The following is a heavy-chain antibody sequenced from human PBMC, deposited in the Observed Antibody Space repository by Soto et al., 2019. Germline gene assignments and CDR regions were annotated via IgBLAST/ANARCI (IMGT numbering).Heavy chain of an antibody. CDR2: INADNGNT. CDR3: ARAVEMSGTTIAAFDI. Sequence: ASVKVSFKASGYTFSRYAMHWVRQAPGQRLEWMGWINADNGNTKYSQKFQGRVTITRDTSASTAYMELSSLRSEDTAVYYCARAVEMSGTTIAAFDIWGQGTMVTVSS. V-gene: IGHV1-3*01. CDR1: GYTFSRYA. J-gene: IGHJ3*02. D-gene: IGHD1-7*01.